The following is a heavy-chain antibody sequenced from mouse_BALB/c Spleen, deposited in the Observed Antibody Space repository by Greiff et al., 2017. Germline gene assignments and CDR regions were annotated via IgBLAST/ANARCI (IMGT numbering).Heavy chain of an antibody. D-gene: IGHD1-1*01. V-gene: IGHV1-80*01. CDR2: IYHGDGDT. Sequence: QVQLKESGAELVRPGSSVKISCKASGYAFSSYWMNWVKQRPGQGLEWIGQIYHGDGDTNYNGKFKGKATLTADKSSSTAYMQLSSLTSEDSAVYFCARGYYVYGMDYWGQGTSVTVSA. J-gene: IGHJ4*01. CDR1: GYAFSSYW. CDR3: ARGYYVYGMDY.